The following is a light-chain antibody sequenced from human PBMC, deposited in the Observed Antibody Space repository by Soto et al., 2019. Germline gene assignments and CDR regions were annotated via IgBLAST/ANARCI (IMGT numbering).Light chain of an antibody. CDR2: SAS. V-gene: IGKV3-15*01. CDR3: QQYATTTYT. J-gene: IGKJ2*01. CDR1: QSISDT. Sequence: EIVMTQSPATLSVSPGGRATLSCRASQSISDTLAWYQQKPGQAPRLLIYSASRGATGFPARFSGSGSGTDFTLTISSLQPEDFAVYYCQQYATTTYTFGQGTKVDIK.